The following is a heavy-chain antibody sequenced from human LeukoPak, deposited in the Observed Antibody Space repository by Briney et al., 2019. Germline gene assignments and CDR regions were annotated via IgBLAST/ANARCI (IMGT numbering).Heavy chain of an antibody. CDR2: IYYSGST. CDR1: GGSISDNY. CDR3: ARVYYHDSRSNYFDP. V-gene: IGHV4-59*08. Sequence: SETLSLTCSVSGGSISDNYWSWIRQPPGKGLEWIGYIYYSGSTYYNPSLKSRVTISVDTSKNQFSLKLSSVPAADTAVYYCARVYYHDSRSNYFDPWGQGTLVTVSS. J-gene: IGHJ5*02. D-gene: IGHD3-22*01.